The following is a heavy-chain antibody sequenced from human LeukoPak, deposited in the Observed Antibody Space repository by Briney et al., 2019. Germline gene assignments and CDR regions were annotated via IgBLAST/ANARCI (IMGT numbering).Heavy chain of an antibody. CDR1: GFTVSSNY. Sequence: GGSLRLSCAASGFTVSSNYMSWVRQAPGKGLEWVSVIYSGGSTYYADSVKGRFTISRDNSKNTLYLQMNSLRAEDTAVYYCARARSVWYYGMDVWGQGTTVTVSS. J-gene: IGHJ6*02. V-gene: IGHV3-53*01. CDR3: ARARSVWYYGMDV. CDR2: IYSGGST. D-gene: IGHD3-16*01.